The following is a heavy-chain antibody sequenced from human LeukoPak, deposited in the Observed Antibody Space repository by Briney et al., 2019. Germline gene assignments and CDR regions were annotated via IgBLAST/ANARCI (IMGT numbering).Heavy chain of an antibody. CDR2: FDPEDGET. V-gene: IGHV1-24*01. D-gene: IGHD3-3*01. Sequence: ASVKVSCKVSGYTLTELSMHWVRQAPGKGLEWMGGFDPEDGETIYAQKFQGRVTMTEDTSTDTAYMELSSLRSEDTAVYYCATSLRFWEWFPRGNWFAPWGKETLVPFSS. CDR3: ATSLRFWEWFPRGNWFAP. J-gene: IGHJ5*02. CDR1: GYTLTELS.